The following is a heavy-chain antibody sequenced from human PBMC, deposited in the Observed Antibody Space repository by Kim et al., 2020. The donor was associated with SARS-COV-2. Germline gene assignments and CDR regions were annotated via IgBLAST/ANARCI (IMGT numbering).Heavy chain of an antibody. D-gene: IGHD3-10*01. CDR1: GGSISSTSYY. J-gene: IGHJ5*02. Sequence: SETLSLTCTVSGGSISSTSYYWGWIRQPPGKRLEWIGSLYFSGSPYYNPSLMSRVTLSVDTSKNQFSLKLSSVTAADTAVYYCARHAMVRGVVMSWFDPWGQGTLVTVSS. V-gene: IGHV4-39*01. CDR2: LYFSGSP. CDR3: ARHAMVRGVVMSWFDP.